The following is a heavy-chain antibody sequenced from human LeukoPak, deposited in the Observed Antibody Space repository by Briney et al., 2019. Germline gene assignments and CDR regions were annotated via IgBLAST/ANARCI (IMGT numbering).Heavy chain of an antibody. J-gene: IGHJ3*02. CDR3: ARDSLVIGAFDI. D-gene: IGHD2/OR15-2a*01. CDR2: IYYSGST. CDR1: GGSISSYY. V-gene: IGHV4-59*01. Sequence: PSETLSLTCTVSGGSISSYYWSWIRQPPGKGLEWIGYIYYSGSTNYNPSLKSRVTISVDTSKNQFSLKLSSVTAADTAVYYCARDSLVIGAFDIWGQGTMVTVSS.